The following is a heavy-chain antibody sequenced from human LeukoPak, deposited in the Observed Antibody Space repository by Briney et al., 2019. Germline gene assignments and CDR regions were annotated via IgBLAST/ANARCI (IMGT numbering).Heavy chain of an antibody. CDR3: ARSVVEYYYHSSGYVSGYYFDS. D-gene: IGHD3-22*01. CDR2: IYSDDST. Sequence: GGSLRLSWAASGFTVSRNYMSWVRQAPGKGLEWVSVIYSDDSTYYADSVKGRFTISRDNSKNTLYLQMNSLRAEDTAVYYCARSVVEYYYHSSGYVSGYYFDSWGQGTLVTVSS. V-gene: IGHV3-66*01. CDR1: GFTVSRNY. J-gene: IGHJ4*02.